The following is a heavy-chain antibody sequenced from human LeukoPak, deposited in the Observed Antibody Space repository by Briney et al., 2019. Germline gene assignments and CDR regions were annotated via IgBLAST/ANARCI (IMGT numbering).Heavy chain of an antibody. CDR2: IWYDGSNK. J-gene: IGHJ6*02. D-gene: IGHD6-13*01. CDR1: GFTFSSYG. V-gene: IGHV3-33*01. Sequence: GGSLRLSCAASGFTFSSYGMHWVRQAPGKGLEWVAVIWYDGSNKYYADSVKGRFTISRDNSKNTLYPQMNSLRAEDTAVYYCAREEQQLLYYYYGMDVWGQGTTVTVSS. CDR3: AREEQQLLYYYYGMDV.